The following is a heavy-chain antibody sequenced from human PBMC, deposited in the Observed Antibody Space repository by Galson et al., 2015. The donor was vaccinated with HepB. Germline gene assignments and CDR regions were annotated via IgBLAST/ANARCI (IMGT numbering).Heavy chain of an antibody. D-gene: IGHD1-26*01. J-gene: IGHJ3*02. V-gene: IGHV2-70*04. CDR2: IDGDDYK. CDR1: GFSLSTSEMR. Sequence: PALVKPTQTLTLTCSFSGFSLSTSEMRVSWIRQPPGKALEWLARIDGDDYKFYSTSLKTRLTISKDTSENQVVLTMTNMDLVDTATYYCARTSGSNYLDAFDIWGQGTMVTVPS. CDR3: ARTSGSNYLDAFDI.